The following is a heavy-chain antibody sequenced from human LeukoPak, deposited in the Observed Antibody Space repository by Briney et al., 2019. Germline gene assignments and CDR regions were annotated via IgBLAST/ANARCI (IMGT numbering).Heavy chain of an antibody. V-gene: IGHV4-34*01. CDR3: ARGPYYYYMDV. CDR1: GGSFSGYY. J-gene: IGHJ6*03. Sequence: PSETLSLTCAVYGGSFSGYYWGWIRQPPGKGLEWIGEINHSGSTNYNPSLKSRVTISVDTSKNQFSLKLSSVTAADTAVFYCARGPYYYYMDVWGKGTTVTVSS. CDR2: INHSGST.